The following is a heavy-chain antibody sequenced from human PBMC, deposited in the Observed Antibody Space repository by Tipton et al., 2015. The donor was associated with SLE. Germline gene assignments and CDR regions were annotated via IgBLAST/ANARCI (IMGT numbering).Heavy chain of an antibody. CDR1: GFGFNSYA. V-gene: IGHV3-30*04. J-gene: IGHJ4*02. CDR2: ISFDGSNK. Sequence: SLRLSCAASGFGFNSYAMNWVRQAPGKGLEWVAVISFDGSNKHYADSVRGRSTVSRDNSNNTLYLQMNSLRAEDTAVYYCARGDCRGGRCSFDYWGQGSRVTVSS. CDR3: ARGDCRGGRCSFDY. D-gene: IGHD2-15*01.